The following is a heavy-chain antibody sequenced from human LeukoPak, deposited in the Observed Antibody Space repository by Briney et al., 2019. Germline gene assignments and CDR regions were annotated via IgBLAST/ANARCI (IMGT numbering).Heavy chain of an antibody. D-gene: IGHD3-10*01. CDR1: GYTLTELS. J-gene: IGHJ4*02. CDR2: FDPEDGET. CDR3: ATLPTRSLYGSGGQTIDY. Sequence: ASVKVSCKVSGYTLTELSMHWVRQAPGKGLEWMGGFDPEDGETIYAQKFQGRVTMSEDTSTDTAYMELSSLRSEDTAVYYCATLPTRSLYGSGGQTIDYWGQGTLVTVSS. V-gene: IGHV1-24*01.